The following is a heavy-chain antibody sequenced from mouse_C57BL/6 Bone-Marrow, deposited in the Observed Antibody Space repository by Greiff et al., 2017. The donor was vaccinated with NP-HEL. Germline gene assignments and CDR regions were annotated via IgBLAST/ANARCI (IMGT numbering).Heavy chain of an antibody. CDR2: IAPSDSYT. V-gene: IGHV1-69*01. CDR1: GYTFTSYW. CDR3: ARGDDGYSAWFAY. J-gene: IGHJ3*01. D-gene: IGHD2-3*01. Sequence: VQLQQPGAELVMPGASVKLSCKASGYTFTSYWMHWVKQRPGQGLEWIGEIAPSDSYTNYNQKFKGKSTLTVDKSSSTAYMQLSSLTSEDSAVYYCARGDDGYSAWFAYWGQGTLVTVSA.